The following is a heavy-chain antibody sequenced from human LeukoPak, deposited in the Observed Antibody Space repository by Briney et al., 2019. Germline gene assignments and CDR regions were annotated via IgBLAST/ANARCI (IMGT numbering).Heavy chain of an antibody. Sequence: GGSLRLSCAASGFTFSSSWMHWGRQAPGKGLVWVSRINDDGSRTDHADSVKGRFTISRDNAKNTLYLQVNGLRAEDTAVYYCGRALGSPLDYWGQGTLVIVSS. CDR3: GRALGSPLDY. D-gene: IGHD1-26*01. J-gene: IGHJ4*02. CDR1: GFTFSSSW. V-gene: IGHV3-74*01. CDR2: INDDGSRT.